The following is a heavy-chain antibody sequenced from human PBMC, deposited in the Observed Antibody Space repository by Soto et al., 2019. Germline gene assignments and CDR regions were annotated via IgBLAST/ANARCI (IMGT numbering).Heavy chain of an antibody. D-gene: IGHD1-26*01. CDR3: ARGDSGSYSYYYYGMDV. J-gene: IGHJ6*02. V-gene: IGHV1-46*01. Sequence: QVQLVQSGAEVKKPGASVKVSCKASGYTFTSYYMHWVRQAPGQGLEWMGIINPSGGSTSYAQKFRGRVTMTRDTSTSTVYMELSSLRSEDTAVYYCARGDSGSYSYYYYGMDVWGQGTTVTVSS. CDR2: INPSGGST. CDR1: GYTFTSYY.